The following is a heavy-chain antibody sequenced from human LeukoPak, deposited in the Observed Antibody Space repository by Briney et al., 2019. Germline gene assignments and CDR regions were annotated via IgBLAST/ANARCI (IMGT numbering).Heavy chain of an antibody. D-gene: IGHD3-16*01. CDR2: INPDGSTT. Sequence: GGSLRLSCAASGFTFSNFWMSWVRQAPGKGLEWVAIINPDGSTTGYVDSVKGRFTISRDNAKNSLCLQLNSLRAENTAVYYCVRDPGWGAFDIWGQGTMVTVSS. CDR3: VRDPGWGAFDI. CDR1: GFTFSNFW. V-gene: IGHV3-7*01. J-gene: IGHJ3*02.